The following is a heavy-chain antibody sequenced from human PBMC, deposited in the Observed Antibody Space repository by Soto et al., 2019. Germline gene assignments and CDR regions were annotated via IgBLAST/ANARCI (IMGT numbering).Heavy chain of an antibody. Sequence: GGSLRLSCAASGFAFGSYAISWVRQAPGEGLEWVSTVSTSGDTTYHADSVKGRFTISRDNSKNTLYLQMNSLRAEDTAVHYCAKDGVDGAGRLSDYWGQGTLVTVSS. J-gene: IGHJ4*02. CDR1: GFAFGSYA. CDR3: AKDGVDGAGRLSDY. CDR2: VSTSGDTT. V-gene: IGHV3-23*01. D-gene: IGHD6-6*01.